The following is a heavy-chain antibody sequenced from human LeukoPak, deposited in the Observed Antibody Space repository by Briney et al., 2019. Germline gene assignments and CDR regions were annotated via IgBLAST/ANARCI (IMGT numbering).Heavy chain of an antibody. CDR1: GFTFDDYA. J-gene: IGHJ4*02. CDR2: ISWNSGSI. V-gene: IGHV3-9*01. Sequence: GGSLRLSCAASGFTFDDYAMHWVRQAPGKGLEWVSGISWNSGSIGYADSVKGRFTISRDNAKNSLYLQMNSLRAEDTALYYCAKGTRYFWSGYYLRGQGTLVTVSS. D-gene: IGHD3-3*01. CDR3: AKGTRYFWSGYYL.